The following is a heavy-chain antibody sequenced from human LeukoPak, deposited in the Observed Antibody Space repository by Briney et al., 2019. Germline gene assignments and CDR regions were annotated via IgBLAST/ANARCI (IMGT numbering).Heavy chain of an antibody. CDR3: AVSSGWYSCFDP. CDR1: GDSISSSNYY. V-gene: IGHV4-39*01. CDR2: IYYSGST. J-gene: IGHJ5*02. D-gene: IGHD6-19*01. Sequence: SETLSLTCSVAGDSISSSNYYGSWIRQPPGKGLEWIGSIYYSGSTYYNPSLKSRVTISVDTSKNQFSLKLSSVTAADTAVYYCAVSSGWYSCFDPWGQGTLVTVSS.